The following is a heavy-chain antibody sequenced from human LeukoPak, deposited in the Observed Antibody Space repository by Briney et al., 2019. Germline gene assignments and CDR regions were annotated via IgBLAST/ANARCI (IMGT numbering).Heavy chain of an antibody. J-gene: IGHJ5*02. Sequence: GGSLRLSCAASGFTFSDYYMSWIRQAPGKGLEWVSYVSSSGSTIYYADSVKGRFTISRDNAKNSLYLQMNSLRAEDTAVYYCARRGDNYGSGSYSNQGDYWFDPWGQGTLVTVSS. D-gene: IGHD3-10*01. CDR2: VSSSGSTI. CDR1: GFTFSDYY. V-gene: IGHV3-11*01. CDR3: ARRGDNYGSGSYSNQGDYWFDP.